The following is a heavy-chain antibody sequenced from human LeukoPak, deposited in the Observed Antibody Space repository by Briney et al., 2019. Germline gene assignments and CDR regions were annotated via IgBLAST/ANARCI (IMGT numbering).Heavy chain of an antibody. CDR3: AKSPGLRYFDWTKLYYFDY. D-gene: IGHD3-9*01. V-gene: IGHV3-9*01. CDR1: GFTFDDYA. Sequence: PGGSLRLSCAASGFTFDDYAMHWVRQAPGKGLEWVSGISWNSGSIGYADSVKGRFTISRDNAKNSLYLQMNSLRAEDTALYYCAKSPGLRYFDWTKLYYFDYWGQGTLVTVSS. CDR2: ISWNSGSI. J-gene: IGHJ4*02.